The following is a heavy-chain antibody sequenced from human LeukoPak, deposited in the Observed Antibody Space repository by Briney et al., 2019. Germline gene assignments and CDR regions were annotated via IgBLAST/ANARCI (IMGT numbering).Heavy chain of an antibody. CDR2: IKQDGSEN. CDR3: ATYWRYFDWLLSDI. J-gene: IGHJ3*02. V-gene: IGHV3-7*05. Sequence: GRSLRLSCEASGLTFGDYWMTWVRQAPGKGLECVASIKQDGSENHYVDSVKGRFTISRDNAKNSLSLQMNSLRAEDTAVYYCATYWRYFDWLLSDIWGLGTMVTVSS. CDR1: GLTFGDYW. D-gene: IGHD3-9*01.